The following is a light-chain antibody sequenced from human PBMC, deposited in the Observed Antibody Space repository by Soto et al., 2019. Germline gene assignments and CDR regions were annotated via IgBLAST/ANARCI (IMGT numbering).Light chain of an antibody. CDR1: QSIRSN. CDR2: GTS. Sequence: ETVMTQSPTTLSVSPGERATLSCRASQSIRSNLVAWYQHKPGQAPRLLIYGTSTRATGIPARFSGSGSGTEFSLTISSLQSEDCAVYYCHQYSNWPLTFGGGTRVEIK. J-gene: IGKJ4*01. V-gene: IGKV3-15*01. CDR3: HQYSNWPLT.